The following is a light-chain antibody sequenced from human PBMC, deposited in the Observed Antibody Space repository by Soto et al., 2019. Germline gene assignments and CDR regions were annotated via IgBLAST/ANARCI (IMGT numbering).Light chain of an antibody. Sequence: EIGLPQSPATLSLSPGERATLSCRASQSVSSYLAWYQQKPGQAPRLLIYDASNRATGIPARLSGSGSGTDFTLTISSLEPEDFAVYYCQQRSNWPPITFGGGTKVEIK. J-gene: IGKJ4*01. V-gene: IGKV3-11*01. CDR3: QQRSNWPPIT. CDR2: DAS. CDR1: QSVSSY.